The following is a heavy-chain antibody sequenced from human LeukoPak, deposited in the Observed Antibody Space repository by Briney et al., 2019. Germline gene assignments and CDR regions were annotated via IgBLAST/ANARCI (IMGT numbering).Heavy chain of an antibody. Sequence: SVKVSCKASVYTFTGFYMHWVRQAPGQGLEWMGRIIPILGIANYAQKFQGRVTITADKSTSTAYMELSSLRSEDTAVYYCARDGRTGNDYWGQGTLVTVSS. CDR1: VYTFTGFY. CDR2: IIPILGIA. J-gene: IGHJ4*02. CDR3: ARDGRTGNDY. V-gene: IGHV1-69*04. D-gene: IGHD7-27*01.